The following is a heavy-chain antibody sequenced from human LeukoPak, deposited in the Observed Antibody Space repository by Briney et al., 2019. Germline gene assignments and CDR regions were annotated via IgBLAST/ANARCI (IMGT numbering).Heavy chain of an antibody. J-gene: IGHJ4*02. D-gene: IGHD2-15*01. Sequence: SETLSLTCSVSGGSFSTYYWSWIRQPPGKGLEWIGFIHFTGSTDYNPSLKSRATVSVDMSKNQLSLILNSLTAADTAVYYCAREWSAFDHWGQGILVTVSS. CDR2: IHFTGST. CDR1: GGSFSTYY. V-gene: IGHV4-59*01. CDR3: AREWSAFDH.